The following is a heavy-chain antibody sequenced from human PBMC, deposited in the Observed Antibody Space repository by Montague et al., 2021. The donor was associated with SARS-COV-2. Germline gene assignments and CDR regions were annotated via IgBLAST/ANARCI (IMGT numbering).Heavy chain of an antibody. J-gene: IGHJ4*02. V-gene: IGHV4-4*02. D-gene: IGHD4/OR15-4a*01. CDR3: SRGGYGGWTGYYFDY. CDR1: GGSISSSNW. Sequence: SETLSLTCTVSGGSISSSNWCIREIPHGGSTNYNPSLKSRVTMSVDRSNNHFSLRLSSVTAADTAVYYCSRGGYGGWTGYYFDYWGQGTLVTVSS. CDR2: IPHGGST.